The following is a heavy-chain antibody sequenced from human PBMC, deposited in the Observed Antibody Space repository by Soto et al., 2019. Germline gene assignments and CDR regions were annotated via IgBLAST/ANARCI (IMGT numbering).Heavy chain of an antibody. D-gene: IGHD1-20*01. CDR2: IIPLHNTS. V-gene: IGHV1-69*08. Sequence: SVKVSCKVSGGAFNSYSLNWVRHAPGQGLEWLGGIIPLHNTSNYSLKLLGRGSVTADISSNTVYMHLSGLTSDDTATYYCAIWSNWNPLYYRGMDGWGQGTTVTISS. J-gene: IGHJ6*02. CDR3: AIWSNWNPLYYRGMDG. CDR1: GGAFNSYS.